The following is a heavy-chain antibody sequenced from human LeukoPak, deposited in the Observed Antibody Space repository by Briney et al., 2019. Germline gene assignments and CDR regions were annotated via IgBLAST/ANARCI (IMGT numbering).Heavy chain of an antibody. CDR3: ARDKNYYDSSGYSV. CDR1: GFTFSSYN. D-gene: IGHD3-22*01. J-gene: IGHJ4*02. Sequence: PGGSLRLSCAASGFTFSSYNMNWVRQAPGKGLEWVSCISSSRSYIYYADSVKGRFTISRDNAKNSLHLQMNSLRAEDTAVYYCARDKNYYDSSGYSVWGQGTLVTVSS. CDR2: ISSSRSYI. V-gene: IGHV3-21*01.